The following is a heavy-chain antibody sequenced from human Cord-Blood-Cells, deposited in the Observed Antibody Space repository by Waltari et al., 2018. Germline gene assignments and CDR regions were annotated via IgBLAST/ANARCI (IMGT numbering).Heavy chain of an antibody. CDR1: GGSFSGSY. J-gene: IGHJ4*02. Sequence: QVQLQQWGAGLFKPSETLSLTCAVYGGSFSGSYWCWVRRHPGKGLEVFGENTQSGSTDYNPALKSRVPISIDTSKNKFSLKLGSVTAADTALYYCARLPRIAAAGDYWGQGTLVTVSS. D-gene: IGHD6-13*01. CDR2: NTQSGST. CDR3: ARLPRIAAAGDY. V-gene: IGHV4-34*01.